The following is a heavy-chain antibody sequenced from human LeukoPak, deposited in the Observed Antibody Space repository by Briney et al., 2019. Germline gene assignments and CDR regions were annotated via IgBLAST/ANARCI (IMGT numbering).Heavy chain of an antibody. D-gene: IGHD3-22*01. CDR1: GFTFSSYW. V-gene: IGHV3-7*03. CDR2: INKDGGEK. J-gene: IGHJ4*02. CDR3: AKDGYDSSLGYFDY. Sequence: PGGSLRLSCAASGFTFSSYWMSWVRQAPGKGLEWVANINKDGGEKYYVDSVKGRFTISRDNAKNSLYLQMNSLRAEDTALYYCAKDGYDSSLGYFDYWGQGTLVTVSS.